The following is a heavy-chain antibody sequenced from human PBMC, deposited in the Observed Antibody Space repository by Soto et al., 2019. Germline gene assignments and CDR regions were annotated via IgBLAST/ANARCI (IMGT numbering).Heavy chain of an antibody. CDR3: ARDGYSAGFDI. Sequence: EVQLVESGGGSVQPGGSLRLSCAASGFTFSSYYMSWVRQPPGKGLEWVANIKQDGSEKYYVDSVKGRYTISRDNAMNSLYLQMTSLRAEDTAVYYCARDGYSAGFDIWGQGTMVTVSS. V-gene: IGHV3-7*01. J-gene: IGHJ3*02. CDR1: GFTFSSYY. D-gene: IGHD5-18*01. CDR2: IKQDGSEK.